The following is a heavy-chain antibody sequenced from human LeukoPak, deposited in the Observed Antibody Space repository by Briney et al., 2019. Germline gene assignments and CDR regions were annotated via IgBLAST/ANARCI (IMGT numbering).Heavy chain of an antibody. CDR2: IIPIFGTA. V-gene: IGHV1-69*13. CDR3: ARREVYSSGWHWFDP. Sequence: SVKVSCKASGGTFSSYAIRRVRQAPGEGLEWMVGIIPIFGTANYAQKFQGRVTITADESTSTAYMELSSLRSEDTAVYYCARREVYSSGWHWFDPWGQGTLVTVSS. D-gene: IGHD6-19*01. CDR1: GGTFSSYA. J-gene: IGHJ5*02.